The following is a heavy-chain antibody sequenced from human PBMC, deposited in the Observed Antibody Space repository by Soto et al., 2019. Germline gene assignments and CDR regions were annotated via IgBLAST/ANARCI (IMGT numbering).Heavy chain of an antibody. CDR3: AKDGCSGTSCYHFDS. CDR2: ISDSGGTA. CDR1: GFTFSTYA. Sequence: EVQLLESGGGLVLPGESLRLFCAASGFTFSTYAMSWVRQAPGKGLEWVSAISDSGGTAFHADPVNGRFTISRENYKSTLYLQMSSMGAEDAAVYYCAKDGCSGTSCYHFDSWGQGTLVTVSS. D-gene: IGHD2-2*01. V-gene: IGHV3-23*01. J-gene: IGHJ4*02.